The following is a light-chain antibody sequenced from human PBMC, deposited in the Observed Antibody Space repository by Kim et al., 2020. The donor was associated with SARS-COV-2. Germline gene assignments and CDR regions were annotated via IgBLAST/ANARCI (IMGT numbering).Light chain of an antibody. CDR1: QNIDTY. CDR2: DAS. V-gene: IGKV3-11*01. CDR3: QQRNSWPPAVT. J-gene: IGKJ4*01. Sequence: PGERATLSCRASQNIDTYLAWYQQRPGQAPRLLVYDASNRATGVPDRFSGSGSGTDFTLPISSLEPEDFSLYYCQQRNSWPPAVTFGGGTKV.